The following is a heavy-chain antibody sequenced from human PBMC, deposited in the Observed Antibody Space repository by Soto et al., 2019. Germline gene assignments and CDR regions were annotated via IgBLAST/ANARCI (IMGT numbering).Heavy chain of an antibody. Sequence: EVQLLESGGGLVQPGGSLRLSCAASGFTFSGYAMSWVRQAPGKGLEWVSAISGSGGSTYYADSVKGRFTISRDNSKNTLYLQMNSLRAEDTAVYYCAREYGDPYYFDYWGQGTLVTVSS. D-gene: IGHD4-17*01. CDR3: AREYGDPYYFDY. J-gene: IGHJ4*02. CDR1: GFTFSGYA. V-gene: IGHV3-23*01. CDR2: ISGSGGST.